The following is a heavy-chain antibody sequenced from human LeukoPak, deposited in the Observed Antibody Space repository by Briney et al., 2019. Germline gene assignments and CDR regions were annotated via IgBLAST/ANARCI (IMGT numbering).Heavy chain of an antibody. V-gene: IGHV4-4*07. Sequence: SETLSLTCSVSGDSISYFYWSWIRQAAGKGLEWIGRFSSSGTTDYNASLKSRVTMSVDTSKNQLSLKLSSVTAADTAVYYCARLKGIAAAGKNWFDPWGQGTLVTVSS. J-gene: IGHJ5*02. D-gene: IGHD6-13*01. CDR1: GDSISYFY. CDR3: ARLKGIAAAGKNWFDP. CDR2: FSSSGTT.